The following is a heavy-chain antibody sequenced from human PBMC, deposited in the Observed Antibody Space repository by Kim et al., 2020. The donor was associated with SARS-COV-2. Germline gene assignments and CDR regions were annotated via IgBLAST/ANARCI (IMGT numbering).Heavy chain of an antibody. V-gene: IGHV2-70*11. CDR2: IDWDDDK. Sequence: SGPTLVNPTQTLTLTCTFSGFSLSTSGMCVSWIRQPPGKALEWLARIDWDDDKYYSTSLKTRLTISKDTSKNQVVLTMTNMDPVDTATYYCALTVTDYVDSWFDPWGQGTLVTVSS. J-gene: IGHJ5*02. CDR1: GFSLSTSGMC. CDR3: ALTVTDYVDSWFDP. D-gene: IGHD4-17*01.